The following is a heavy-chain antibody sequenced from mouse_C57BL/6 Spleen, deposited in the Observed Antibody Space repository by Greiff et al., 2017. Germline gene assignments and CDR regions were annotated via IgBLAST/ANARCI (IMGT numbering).Heavy chain of an antibody. CDR1: GFNIKNTY. CDR2: IDPANGNT. D-gene: IGHD2-4*01. CDR3: AGDYDVAWFAY. V-gene: IGHV14-3*01. J-gene: IGHJ3*01. Sequence: VHVKQSVAELVRPGASVKLSCTASGFNIKNTYMHWVKQRPGQGLEWIGRIDPANGNTKYAPKFPGKATITADTSSNTAYLQLSRLTSEDTAIYYCAGDYDVAWFAYWGQGTLVTVSA.